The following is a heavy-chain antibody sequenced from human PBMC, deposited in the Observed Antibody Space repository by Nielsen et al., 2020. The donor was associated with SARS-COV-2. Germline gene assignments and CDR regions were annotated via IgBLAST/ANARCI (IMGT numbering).Heavy chain of an antibody. V-gene: IGHV3-33*01. Sequence: GESLKISCVVSGFTFSNYGMHWVRQAPGKGLEWVALIYYDGRNQNYADSVKGRFTISRDNSRDTLFLQMNSLRAEDTAVYYCARESAYGDYTGGFDYWGQGTLVTVSS. CDR3: ARESAYGDYTGGFDY. D-gene: IGHD4-17*01. CDR2: IYYDGRNQ. J-gene: IGHJ4*02. CDR1: GFTFSNYG.